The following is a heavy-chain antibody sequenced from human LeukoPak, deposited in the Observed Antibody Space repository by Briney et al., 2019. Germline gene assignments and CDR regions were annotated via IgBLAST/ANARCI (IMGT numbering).Heavy chain of an antibody. CDR1: GFSFSSYS. Sequence: GGSLRLSCAASGFSFSSYSLNWVRQAPGKGLEWVSSISSSAAYIFHADSLKGRFTISRDNAKNSLYLQMNSLRAEDTAVYYCARSLLGSCTGGTCYIDYYGMDVWGQGTTVTVSS. V-gene: IGHV3-21*01. CDR3: ARSLLGSCTGGTCYIDYYGMDV. J-gene: IGHJ6*02. CDR2: ISSSAAYI. D-gene: IGHD2-15*01.